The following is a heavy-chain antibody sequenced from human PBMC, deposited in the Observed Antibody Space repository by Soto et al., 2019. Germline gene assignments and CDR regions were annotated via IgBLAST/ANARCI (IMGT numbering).Heavy chain of an antibody. CDR3: ARGEMATISMFDY. J-gene: IGHJ4*02. CDR2: IIPILGIA. CDR1: GGTFSSYT. V-gene: IGHV1-69*02. Sequence: ASVKVPCKASGGTFSSYTISWVRQAPGQGLEWMGRIIPILGIANYAQKFQGRVTITADKSTSTAYMELSSLRSEDTAVYYCARGEMATISMFDYWGQGTLVTVSS. D-gene: IGHD5-12*01.